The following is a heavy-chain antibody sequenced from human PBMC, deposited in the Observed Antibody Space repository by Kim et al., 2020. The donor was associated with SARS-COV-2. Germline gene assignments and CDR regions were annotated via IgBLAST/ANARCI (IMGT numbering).Heavy chain of an antibody. CDR2: ISSDGTQK. D-gene: IGHD3-10*01. Sequence: GGSLRLSCVTSGFAFSDSPLHWVRQSPGTGLEWVALISSDGTQKNYANSVRGRFTISRDISKRTLFLQMNSLRPEDTAVYYCATDWATFSSGTYVFDFWG. CDR3: ATDWATFSSGTYVFDF. CDR1: GFAFSDSP. V-gene: IGHV3-30*04. J-gene: IGHJ4*01.